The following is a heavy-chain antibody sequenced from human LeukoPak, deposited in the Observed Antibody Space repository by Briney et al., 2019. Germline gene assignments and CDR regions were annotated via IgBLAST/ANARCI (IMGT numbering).Heavy chain of an antibody. CDR3: ARERWQLGDAFDI. CDR1: GFTFSSYW. D-gene: IGHD6-6*01. Sequence: GGSLRLSCAASGFTFSSYWMHWVRQAPGKGLVWVSRINTDGSSTSYADSVKGRFTISRDNAKNTLYLQMNSLRAEDTAVYYWARERWQLGDAFDIWGQGTMVTVSS. J-gene: IGHJ3*02. V-gene: IGHV3-74*01. CDR2: INTDGSST.